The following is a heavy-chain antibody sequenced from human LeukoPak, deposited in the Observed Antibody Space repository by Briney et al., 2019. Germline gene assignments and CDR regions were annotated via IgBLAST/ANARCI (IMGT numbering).Heavy chain of an antibody. CDR2: INHSGST. J-gene: IGHJ6*03. V-gene: IGHV4-34*01. Sequence: SETLSLTCALYGGSSSGYYWSWIRQPPGKGLEWIGEINHSGSTNYHPSLKSRVTISVDTSKNHFSLKVSSVTAADTAVYYCARTQVPAATYYYYYYMDVWGKGTTVTVSS. CDR1: GGSSSGYY. D-gene: IGHD2-2*01. CDR3: ARTQVPAATYYYYYYMDV.